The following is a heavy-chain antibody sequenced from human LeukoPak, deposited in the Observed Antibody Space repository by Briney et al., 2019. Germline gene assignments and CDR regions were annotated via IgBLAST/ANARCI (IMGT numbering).Heavy chain of an antibody. CDR1: GGSISSYY. CDR2: IYYSGIT. CDR3: ARTLGYYDTSGLYY. D-gene: IGHD3-22*01. Sequence: PSETLSLTCTVSGGSISSYYWNWIRQPPGKGLEWIGYIYYSGITLYYPSLKSRVTISVDTSRNQFSLKLTSVTAADTAVYYCARTLGYYDTSGLYYWGQGTLVTVSS. J-gene: IGHJ4*02. V-gene: IGHV4-59*01.